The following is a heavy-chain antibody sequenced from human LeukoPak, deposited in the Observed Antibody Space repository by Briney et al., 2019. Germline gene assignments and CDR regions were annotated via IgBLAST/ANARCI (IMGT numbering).Heavy chain of an antibody. Sequence: ASVKVSCKASGYMFNVYGISWVRQGPGQGLEWMGWISAYNGNTHYKEKFQGRVTMTTDTSTSTAYMELRSLRFDDTAVYYCARDRRPGYFDFWGRGTLVTVFS. J-gene: IGHJ2*01. CDR3: ARDRRPGYFDF. V-gene: IGHV1-18*01. D-gene: IGHD6-25*01. CDR2: ISAYNGNT. CDR1: GYMFNVYG.